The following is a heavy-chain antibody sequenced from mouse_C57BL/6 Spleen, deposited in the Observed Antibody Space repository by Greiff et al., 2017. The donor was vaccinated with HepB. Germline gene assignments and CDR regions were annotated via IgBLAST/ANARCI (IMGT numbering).Heavy chain of an antibody. CDR1: GYSFTDYN. CDR3: ARSGGNYGVWYFDV. J-gene: IGHJ1*03. D-gene: IGHD2-1*01. V-gene: IGHV1-39*01. Sequence: VQLKQSGPELVKPGASVKISCKASGYSFTDYNMNWVKQSNGKSLEWIGVINPNYGTTSYNQKFKGKATLTVDQSSSTAYMQLNILTSEDSAVYYCARSGGNYGVWYFDVWGTGTTVTVSS. CDR2: INPNYGTT.